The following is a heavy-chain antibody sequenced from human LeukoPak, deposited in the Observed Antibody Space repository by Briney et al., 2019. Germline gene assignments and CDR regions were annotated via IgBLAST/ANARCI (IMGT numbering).Heavy chain of an antibody. Sequence: ASVKVSCKASGYTFTGFYIHWVRQAPGQGLEWMGWINPNSGGTNCTQKFQGRVTLTRDTSISTAYMELRRLRSDDTAVYYCARVLPTSGSDCSSTSCYAGDYWGQGTLVTVSS. V-gene: IGHV1-2*02. CDR1: GYTFTGFY. CDR2: INPNSGGT. J-gene: IGHJ4*02. D-gene: IGHD2-2*01. CDR3: ARVLPTSGSDCSSTSCYAGDY.